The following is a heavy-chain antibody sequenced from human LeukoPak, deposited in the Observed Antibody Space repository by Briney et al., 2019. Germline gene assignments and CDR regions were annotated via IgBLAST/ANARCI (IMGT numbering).Heavy chain of an antibody. CDR2: INHSGST. V-gene: IGHV4-34*01. Sequence: SETLSLTCAVYGGSFSGYHWSWIRQPPGKGLEWIGEINHSGSTNYNPSLKSRVTISVDTSKNQFSLKLSSVTAADTAVYYCASIMITFGGVIVSTPYWGQGTLVTVSS. CDR3: ASIMITFGGVIVSTPY. J-gene: IGHJ4*02. CDR1: GGSFSGYH. D-gene: IGHD3-16*02.